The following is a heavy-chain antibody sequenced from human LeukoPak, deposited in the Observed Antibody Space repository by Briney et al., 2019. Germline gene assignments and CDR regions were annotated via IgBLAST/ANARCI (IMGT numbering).Heavy chain of an antibody. CDR3: ARDPITRVGGLLRTWFDP. V-gene: IGHV4-4*07. CDR1: GGSISTYI. D-gene: IGHD3-10*01. Sequence: NTSETLSLTCTASGGSISTYIWSWVRQPAGRRLEWIGRIYKSGSTSYNPSLKGRVAMSLDTSKNQISLKLSSVTAADTAIYYCARDPITRVGGLLRTWFDPWGQGTLVTVSS. J-gene: IGHJ5*02. CDR2: IYKSGST.